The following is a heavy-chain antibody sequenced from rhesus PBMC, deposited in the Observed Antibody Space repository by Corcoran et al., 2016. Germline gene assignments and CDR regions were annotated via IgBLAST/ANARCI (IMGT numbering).Heavy chain of an antibody. CDR3: ARPGFSLDV. CDR2: INPSNGNT. Sequence: QVQLVQSGAEVKTPGASVKLSCKASGYTFTSYSINWVRQAPGQGLEWMGRINPSNGNTGYAQKFKGRVTRTRDTSTSTAYMELSSLRSEDTAVYYCARPGFSLDVWGRGVLVTVSS. V-gene: IGHV1-200*01. CDR1: GYTFTSYS. D-gene: IGHD3-9*01. J-gene: IGHJ5-2*02.